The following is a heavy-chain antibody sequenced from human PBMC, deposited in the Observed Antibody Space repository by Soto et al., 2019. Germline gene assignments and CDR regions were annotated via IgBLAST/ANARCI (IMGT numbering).Heavy chain of an antibody. CDR3: ARAIHDGDHYFDS. CDR1: GGSVSSGSYY. CDR2: IYYSVST. J-gene: IGHJ4*02. Sequence: SETLSLTCTVSGGSVSSGSYYWSWIRQPPGKGLEWIGYIYYSVSTNYNPSLKSRVTISVDTSKNQFSLKLSSVTAADTAVYYCARAIHDGDHYFDSWGQGTLVTVSS. V-gene: IGHV4-61*01. D-gene: IGHD4-17*01.